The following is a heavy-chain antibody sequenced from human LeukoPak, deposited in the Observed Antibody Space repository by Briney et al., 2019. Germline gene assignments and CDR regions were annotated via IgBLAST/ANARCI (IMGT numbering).Heavy chain of an antibody. Sequence: SETLSLTCTVSGGSISGGSYYWSWIRQPPGKGREWIGYIYYSGSTKYNLSLKSRVTISVDTSKNQLSLKQSPVNAANTAVYYCERGEYGLFDSWGQGTLVTVSS. CDR3: ERGEYGLFDS. J-gene: IGHJ4*02. D-gene: IGHD2/OR15-2a*01. CDR2: IYYSGST. CDR1: GGSISGGSYY. V-gene: IGHV4-61*01.